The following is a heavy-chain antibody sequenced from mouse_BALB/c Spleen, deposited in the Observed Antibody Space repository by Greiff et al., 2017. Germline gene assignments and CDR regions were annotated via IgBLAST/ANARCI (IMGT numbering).Heavy chain of an antibody. V-gene: IGHV2-6-7*01. Sequence: QVQLKESGPGLVAPSQSLSITSTVSGFSLTGYGVNWVRQPPGKGLEWLGMIWGDGSTDYNSALKSRLSISKDNSKSQVFLKMNSLQTDDTARYYWARAVVANAMDYWGQGTSVTVSA. D-gene: IGHD1-1*01. CDR3: ARAVVANAMDY. CDR1: GFSLTGYG. CDR2: IWGDGST. J-gene: IGHJ4*01.